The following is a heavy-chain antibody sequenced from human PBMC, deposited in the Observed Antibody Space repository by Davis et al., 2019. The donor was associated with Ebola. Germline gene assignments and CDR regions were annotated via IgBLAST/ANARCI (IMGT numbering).Heavy chain of an antibody. D-gene: IGHD1-26*01. CDR3: TQSGAYYGMDV. V-gene: IGHV3-73*01. CDR1: GFTFSGSA. J-gene: IGHJ6*02. Sequence: GGSLRLSCAASGFTFSGSAMHWVRQASGKGLEWVGRISSKANSYATAYAASVKGRFTISRDDSKNTAYLQMNSLKTEDTAVYYCTQSGAYYGMDVWGQGTTVTVSS. CDR2: ISSKANSYAT.